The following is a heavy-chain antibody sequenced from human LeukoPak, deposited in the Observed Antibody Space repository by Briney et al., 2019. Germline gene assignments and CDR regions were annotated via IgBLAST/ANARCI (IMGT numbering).Heavy chain of an antibody. J-gene: IGHJ4*02. CDR3: ARGDYSSSWYPHFDY. CDR2: IIPIFGTA. Sequence: SVKVSCKASGYTFTSYGISWVRQAPGQGLEWMGGIIPIFGTANYAQKFQGRVTITADESTSTAYMELSSLRSEDTAVYYCARGDYSSSWYPHFDYWGQGTLVTVSS. V-gene: IGHV1-69*13. CDR1: GYTFTSYG. D-gene: IGHD6-13*01.